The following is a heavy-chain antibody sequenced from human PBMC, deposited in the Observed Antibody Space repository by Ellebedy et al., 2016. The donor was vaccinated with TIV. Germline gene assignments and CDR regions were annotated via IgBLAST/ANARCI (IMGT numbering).Heavy chain of an antibody. D-gene: IGHD2-2*02. CDR2: ISPGDSET. J-gene: IGHJ6*02. CDR3: ARVFCSSTRCHRSDYNMDV. CDR1: GYIFTIYW. Sequence: PGGSLRLSCQGSGYIFTIYWIAWVRQMPGKGPEWMGIISPGDSETRYSPSFQGQVTISADESISTAFLQWSSLKASDSATYYCARVFCSSTRCHRSDYNMDVWGQGTTVTVSS. V-gene: IGHV5-51*01.